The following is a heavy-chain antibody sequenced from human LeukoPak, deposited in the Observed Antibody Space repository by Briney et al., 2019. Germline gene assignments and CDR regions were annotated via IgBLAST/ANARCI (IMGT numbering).Heavy chain of an antibody. CDR3: ARGYSSPFDY. V-gene: IGHV4-34*01. CDR2: INHSGST. J-gene: IGHJ4*02. D-gene: IGHD6-6*01. Sequence: XXXPXKGLEWIGEINHSGSTNYNPSLKSRVTISVDTSKNQFSLKLSSVTAADTAVYYCARGYSSPFDYWGQGTLVTVSS.